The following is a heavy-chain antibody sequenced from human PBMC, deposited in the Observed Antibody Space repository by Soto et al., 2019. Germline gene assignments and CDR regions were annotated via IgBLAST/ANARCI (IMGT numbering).Heavy chain of an antibody. CDR1: GFTFSDYY. CDR3: ARDQEDRSTALLRTPSYGDTAMVSWFDY. CDR2: ISSSGSTK. D-gene: IGHD5-18*01. V-gene: IGHV3-11*04. Sequence: GGSLRLSCAASGFTFSDYYMSWIRQAPGKGLEWVSYISSSGSTKYYADSVKGRFTISRDNSKNTLYLQMNSLRAEGTAVYYCARDQEDRSTALLRTPSYGDTAMVSWFDYWGQGTLVTVSS. J-gene: IGHJ4*02.